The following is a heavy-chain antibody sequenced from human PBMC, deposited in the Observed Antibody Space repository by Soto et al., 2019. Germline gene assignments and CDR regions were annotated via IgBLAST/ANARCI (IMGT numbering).Heavy chain of an antibody. CDR1: GFTFSSYG. CDR3: AKDPAENVLLWFGEPWGPFDY. J-gene: IGHJ4*02. V-gene: IGHV3-30*18. D-gene: IGHD3-10*01. Sequence: QVQLVESGGGVVQPGRSLRLSCAASGFTFSSYGMHWVRQAPGKGLEWVAVISHDGSNKYYADSVNGRFTISRDNSKNTLYLTMNNLRAEDTAVYYCAKDPAENVLLWFGEPWGPFDYWGQGTLVTVSS. CDR2: ISHDGSNK.